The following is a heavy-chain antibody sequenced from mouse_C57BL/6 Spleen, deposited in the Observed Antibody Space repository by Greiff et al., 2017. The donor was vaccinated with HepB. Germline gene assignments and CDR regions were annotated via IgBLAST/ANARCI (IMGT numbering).Heavy chain of an antibody. CDR1: GYTFTSYT. CDR3: AGGYRGSYYYAMDY. D-gene: IGHD2-2*01. Sequence: QVHVKQSGAELARPGASVKMSCKASGYTFTSYTMHWVKQRPGQGLEWIGYINPSSGYTKDNQKFKDKATLTADKSSSTAYMQLSSLTSEDSAVYYCAGGYRGSYYYAMDYWGQGTSVTVSS. J-gene: IGHJ4*01. CDR2: INPSSGYT. V-gene: IGHV1-4*01.